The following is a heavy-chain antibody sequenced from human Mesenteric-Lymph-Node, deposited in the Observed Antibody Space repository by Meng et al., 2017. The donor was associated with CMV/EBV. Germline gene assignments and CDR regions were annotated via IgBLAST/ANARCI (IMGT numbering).Heavy chain of an antibody. Sequence: GGSLRLSCAGTGFTFSRYGMNWVRQIPGKGPEWLSYISSSSTTIYYADSVKGRFTISRDDAKNSLDLQMNSLRAEDTAVYYCARERTYNTVDYWGQGTLVTVSS. CDR2: ISSSSTTI. CDR3: ARERTYNTVDY. CDR1: GFTFSRYG. J-gene: IGHJ4*02. V-gene: IGHV3-48*04. D-gene: IGHD1-14*01.